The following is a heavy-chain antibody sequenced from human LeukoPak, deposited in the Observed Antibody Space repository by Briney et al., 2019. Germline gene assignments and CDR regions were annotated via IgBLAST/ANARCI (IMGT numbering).Heavy chain of an antibody. V-gene: IGHV3-23*01. D-gene: IGHD6-13*01. CDR3: AKDRWQLDYWAFFDY. CDR1: GFTFSSYG. J-gene: IGHJ4*02. CDR2: ISGSGGST. Sequence: GGTLRLSCAASGFTFSSYGMSWVRQAPGKGLEWVSAISGSGGSTYYADSVKGRFTISRDNSKNTLYLQMNSLRAEDTAVYYCAKDRWQLDYWAFFDYWGQGTLVTVSS.